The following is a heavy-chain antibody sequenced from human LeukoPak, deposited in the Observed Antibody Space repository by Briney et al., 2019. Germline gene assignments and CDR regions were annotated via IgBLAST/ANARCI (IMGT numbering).Heavy chain of an antibody. CDR3: ARQSVRPGASPLFDY. Sequence: GGSLRLSCAASGFTFGTYGMTWVRQAPGQGLEWMGIINGGAGSTTYAQQFQGRVTMTRDTSTSTVYMEVSSLRSEDTAVYYCARQSVRPGASPLFDYWGQGTLVTVSS. V-gene: IGHV1-46*01. CDR1: GFTFGTYG. CDR2: INGGAGST. J-gene: IGHJ4*02. D-gene: IGHD1-14*01.